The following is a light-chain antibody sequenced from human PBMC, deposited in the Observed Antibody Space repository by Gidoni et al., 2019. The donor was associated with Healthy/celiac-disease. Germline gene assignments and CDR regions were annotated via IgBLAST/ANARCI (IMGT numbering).Light chain of an antibody. Sequence: EIVLTQSPGTLSLSPGERATLSCRASQSVSSSYLAWYQQKPGQAPRLLIYGASSRATGIPDRFSGSGSGTDFTITISRLEPEDFAVYYCKKYGSSPRTFGQGTKVEIK. J-gene: IGKJ1*01. V-gene: IGKV3-20*01. CDR3: KKYGSSPRT. CDR2: GAS. CDR1: QSVSSSY.